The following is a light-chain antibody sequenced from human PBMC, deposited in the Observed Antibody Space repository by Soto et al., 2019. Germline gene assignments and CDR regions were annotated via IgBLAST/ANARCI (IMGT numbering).Light chain of an antibody. J-gene: IGLJ3*02. Sequence: QSVLTQPPSASGTPGQSVTVSCSGSGSNIGGNTVNWYQQVPGTAPKLLIYHNDRRPSGVPDRFSGSKSGTSASLAISGLQSADEADYYCAVWDDSPNGPVFGGGTKVTVL. V-gene: IGLV1-44*01. CDR2: HND. CDR1: GSNIGGNT. CDR3: AVWDDSPNGPV.